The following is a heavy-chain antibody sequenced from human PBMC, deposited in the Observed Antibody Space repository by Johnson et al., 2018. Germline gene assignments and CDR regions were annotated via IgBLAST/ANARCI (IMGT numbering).Heavy chain of an antibody. D-gene: IGHD3-16*02. V-gene: IGHV4-39*01. Sequence: QVQLQESGPGLVKPSETLSLTCTVSGGSISSSSYYWGWIRQPPGKGLEWIGSIYYSGSTYYNPSLKSRVTISVDTSKNQFSLKLSSVTAADTAVYYCARQGGGIRDHYGMDVWGQGTTVTVSS. CDR1: GGSISSSSYY. CDR2: IYYSGST. CDR3: ARQGGGIRDHYGMDV. J-gene: IGHJ6*02.